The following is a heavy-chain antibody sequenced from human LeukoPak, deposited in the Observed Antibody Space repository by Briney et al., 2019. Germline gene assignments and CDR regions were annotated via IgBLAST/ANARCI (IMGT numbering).Heavy chain of an antibody. D-gene: IGHD3-16*01. CDR1: GLTFNNYA. J-gene: IGHJ6*02. Sequence: GSSLRLSCAVSGLTFNNYAMSWVRQAPGKGLEWVSAISKSGDHTYYAASAKGRFTIYRDNSKNTQYLQMNSLRAEDTAVYYCATSWGPDTSAFRWGRDGMDVWGQGTTVIVS. CDR3: ATSWGPDTSAFRWGRDGMDV. CDR2: ISKSGDHT. V-gene: IGHV3-23*01.